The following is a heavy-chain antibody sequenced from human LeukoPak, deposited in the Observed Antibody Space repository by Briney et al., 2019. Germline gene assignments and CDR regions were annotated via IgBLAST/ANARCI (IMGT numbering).Heavy chain of an antibody. J-gene: IGHJ5*02. CDR2: INPNSGGT. CDR1: GYTFTGYY. V-gene: IGHV1-2*02. Sequence: ASVKVSCKASGYTFTGYYMHWVRQAPGQGLEWMGWINPNSGGTNYAQKFQGRVTMTRDTSISTAYMELSRLRSDDTAVYYCARGCTGSPGHCWFDPWGQGTLVTVSS. CDR3: ARGCTGSPGHCWFDP. D-gene: IGHD2-8*01.